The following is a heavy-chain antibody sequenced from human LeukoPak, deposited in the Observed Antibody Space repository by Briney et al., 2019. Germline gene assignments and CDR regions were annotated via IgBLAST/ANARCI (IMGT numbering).Heavy chain of an antibody. CDR1: GFTFDDYA. CDR2: ISWNSGSI. J-gene: IGHJ6*03. D-gene: IGHD3-3*01. V-gene: IGHV3-9*01. Sequence: GGSLRLSCAASGFTFDDYAMHWFRQPPGKARKWASVISWNSGSIGYAASVKGRFTISRDNAKHSLYLQMNSLRAEDTALYYCAKDADYDFGHYMDVWGKGTTVTVSS. CDR3: AKDADYDFGHYMDV.